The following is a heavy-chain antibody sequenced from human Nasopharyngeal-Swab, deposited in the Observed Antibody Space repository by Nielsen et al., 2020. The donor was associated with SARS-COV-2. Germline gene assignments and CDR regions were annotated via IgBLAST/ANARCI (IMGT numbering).Heavy chain of an antibody. J-gene: IGHJ4*02. Sequence: GESLKISCAASGFTFSSYSMNWVRQAPGKGLEWVSSISSSSSYIYYADSVKGRFTISRDNAKNSLYLQMNSLRAEDTAVYYCARITRAVVIGGSDYWGQGTLVTVSS. V-gene: IGHV3-21*01. CDR3: ARITRAVVIGGSDY. CDR1: GFTFSSYS. CDR2: ISSSSSYI. D-gene: IGHD3-22*01.